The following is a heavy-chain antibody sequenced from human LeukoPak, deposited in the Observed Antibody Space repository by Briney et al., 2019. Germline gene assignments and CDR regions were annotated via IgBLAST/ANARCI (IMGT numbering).Heavy chain of an antibody. Sequence: SETLSLTCTVSGGSISSSYWSWMRQPPGKGMEWIRYIFHSGSTNYNPSLKSRVTISVDTSKNQFSLKLSSVTAADTAVYYCAKSVVTARYWYFDLWGRGTLVTVSS. CDR2: IFHSGST. CDR1: GGSISSSY. V-gene: IGHV4-59*08. D-gene: IGHD2-21*02. J-gene: IGHJ2*01. CDR3: AKSVVTARYWYFDL.